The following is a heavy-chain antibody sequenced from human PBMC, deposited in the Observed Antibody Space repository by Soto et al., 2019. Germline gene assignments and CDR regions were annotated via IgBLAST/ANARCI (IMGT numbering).Heavy chain of an antibody. CDR3: ARDVSGTLGGVS. CDR1: GGSISSYY. D-gene: IGHD3-16*01. V-gene: IGHV4-59*01. J-gene: IGHJ4*02. Sequence: LXLTCTVSGGSISSYYWSWIRPPLGKGLEWIGYIYYSGSTNYNPSLKSRVTISVDTSKNQFSLKLTSLIAADTAVYYCARDVSGTLGGVSWGQGTLVTVSS. CDR2: IYYSGST.